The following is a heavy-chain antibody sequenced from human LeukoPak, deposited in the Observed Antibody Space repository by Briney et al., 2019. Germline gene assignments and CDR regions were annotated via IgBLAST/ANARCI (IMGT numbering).Heavy chain of an antibody. J-gene: IGHJ4*02. D-gene: IGHD1-26*01. V-gene: IGHV4-4*02. Sequence: SETLSLTCAVSGGSISSINWWSWVRQPPGKGLEWIGEFYHGGNTNYNPSLKSRVSISVAKSKDQFSLKVTSVTAADTAVYYCVRNIVGANAFDYWGQGTLVTVSS. CDR1: GGSISSINW. CDR3: VRNIVGANAFDY. CDR2: FYHGGNT.